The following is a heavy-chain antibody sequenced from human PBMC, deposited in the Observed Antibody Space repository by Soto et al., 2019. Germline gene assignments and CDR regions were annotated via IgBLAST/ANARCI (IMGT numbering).Heavy chain of an antibody. V-gene: IGHV4-59*08. J-gene: IGHJ3*02. CDR3: ARLHYGDKRAFDI. CDR1: GGSISSYY. CDR2: IYYSGST. Sequence: QVQLQESGPGLVKPSETLSLTCTVSGGSISSYYWSWIRQPPGKGLEWIGYIYYSGSTNYNPSLKSRVTIPVDTSKNQFSLKLSSVTAADTAVYYCARLHYGDKRAFDIWGQGTMVTVSS. D-gene: IGHD4-17*01.